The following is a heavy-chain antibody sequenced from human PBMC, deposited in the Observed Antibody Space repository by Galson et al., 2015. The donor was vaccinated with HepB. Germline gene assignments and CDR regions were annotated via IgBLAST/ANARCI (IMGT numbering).Heavy chain of an antibody. CDR2: INPSGGST. J-gene: IGHJ6*02. Sequence: SVKVSCKASGYTFTSYYMHWVRQAPGQGLEWMGIINPSGGSTSYAQKFQGRVTMTRDTSTSTVYMELSSLRSEDTAVYYCASSLAAAGIRDYYYYYGMDVWGQGTTVTVSS. CDR3: ASSLAAAGIRDYYYYYGMDV. V-gene: IGHV1-46*01. CDR1: GYTFTSYY. D-gene: IGHD6-13*01.